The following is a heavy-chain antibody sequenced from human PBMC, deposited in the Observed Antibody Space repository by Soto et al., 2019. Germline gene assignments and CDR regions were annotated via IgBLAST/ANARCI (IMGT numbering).Heavy chain of an antibody. V-gene: IGHV1-3*01. Sequence: GASVKVSCKASGYTFTSYAMHWVRQAPGQRLEWMGWINAGNGNTKYSQKFQGRVTITRDTSASTAYMELSSLRSEDTAVYYCARGGYYGSVIFYLGSLFNFVYWCPGPLVTVSS. CDR3: ARGGYYGSVIFYLGSLFNFVY. D-gene: IGHD3-10*01. J-gene: IGHJ4*02. CDR1: GYTFTSYA. CDR2: INAGNGNT.